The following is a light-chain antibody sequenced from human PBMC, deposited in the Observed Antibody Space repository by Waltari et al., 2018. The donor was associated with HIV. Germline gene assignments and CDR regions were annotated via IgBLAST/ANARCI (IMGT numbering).Light chain of an antibody. V-gene: IGKV1-9*01. CDR2: AAS. CDR3: QQLYRYPLS. J-gene: IGKJ4*01. CDR1: QDINTY. Sequence: DIQLTQSPSFLSASVGDRVTITCRASQDINTYLAWYQKIPGGTPKLLIYAASTLHSGVPSRFSGSGSGTEFTLTISTLQSEDFSTYYCQQLYRYPLSFVGGTKV.